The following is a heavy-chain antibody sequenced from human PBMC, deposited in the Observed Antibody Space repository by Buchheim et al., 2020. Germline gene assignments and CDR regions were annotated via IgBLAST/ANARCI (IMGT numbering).Heavy chain of an antibody. Sequence: EVQLLESGGNLVQPGGSLRLSCAASGFMFSNYAMTWVRQAPGKGLEWVSAIRGDGGNTYYADSVKGRFTISRDNSQTTLYLQMGSLRAEDTGIYYCAKSEYSDLYYSYYLDVWGKGTT. CDR3: AKSEYSDLYYSYYLDV. D-gene: IGHD5-12*01. V-gene: IGHV3-23*01. CDR1: GFMFSNYA. CDR2: IRGDGGNT. J-gene: IGHJ6*03.